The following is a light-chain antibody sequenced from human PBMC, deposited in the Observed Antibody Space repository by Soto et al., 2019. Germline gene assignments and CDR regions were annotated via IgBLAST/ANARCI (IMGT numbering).Light chain of an antibody. CDR3: GTWDSSLSAGSYV. CDR2: EVS. V-gene: IGLV2-14*01. J-gene: IGLJ1*01. Sequence: QSVLTQPASVSGSPGQSITISCTGTSSDVGGYNYVPWYQQHPGKAPKLMIYEVSNRPSGVSNRFSGSKSGTSATLGITGLQTGDEADYYCGTWDSSLSAGSYVFGTGTKV. CDR1: SSDVGGYNY.